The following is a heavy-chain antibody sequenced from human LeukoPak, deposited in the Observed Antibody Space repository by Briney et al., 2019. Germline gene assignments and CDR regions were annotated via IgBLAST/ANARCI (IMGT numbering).Heavy chain of an antibody. J-gene: IGHJ4*02. CDR1: GGSVSSSSYY. V-gene: IGHV4-39*01. D-gene: IGHD3-22*01. CDR2: ISYSGST. CDR3: RGYDSSGSWPFDY. Sequence: SETLSLTCTISGGSVSSSSYYWSWTRQPPGKGLEWIGSISYSGSTYYNPSLKSRVTMSVDTSKNQFSLKLSSVTAADTALYYCRGYDSSGSWPFDYWGQGTRVAVSS.